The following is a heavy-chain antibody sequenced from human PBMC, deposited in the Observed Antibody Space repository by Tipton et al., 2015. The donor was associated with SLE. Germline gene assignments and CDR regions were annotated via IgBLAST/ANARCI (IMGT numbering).Heavy chain of an antibody. CDR3: ARGAAAVDFDY. CDR1: GGSISSGGYY. J-gene: IGHJ4*02. Sequence: TLSLTCTVSGGSISSGGYYWSWIRQHPGKGLEWIGYIYYSGSTYYNPSLKSRVTISVDTSKNQFSLKLSSVTAADTAVYYCARGAAAVDFDYWGQGTLVTVSS. CDR2: IYYSGST. V-gene: IGHV4-31*03. D-gene: IGHD6-13*01.